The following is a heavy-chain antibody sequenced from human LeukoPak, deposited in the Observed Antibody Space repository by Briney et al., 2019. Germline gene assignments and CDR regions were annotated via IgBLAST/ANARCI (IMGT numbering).Heavy chain of an antibody. CDR2: IYYSGST. Sequence: SETLSLTCTVSGGSISSSSYYWGWIRQPPGKGLEWIGSIYYSGSTYYNPSLKSRVTVSVDTSKNQFSLKLSSVTAADTAVYYCARGPRTYSSGWYADAFDIWGQGTMVTVSS. V-gene: IGHV4-39*07. D-gene: IGHD6-19*01. CDR3: ARGPRTYSSGWYADAFDI. CDR1: GGSISSSSYY. J-gene: IGHJ3*02.